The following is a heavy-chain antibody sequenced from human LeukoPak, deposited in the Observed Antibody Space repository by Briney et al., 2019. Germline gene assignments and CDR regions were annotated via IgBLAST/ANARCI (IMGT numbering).Heavy chain of an antibody. Sequence: RASVKVSCKASAYTFTGYYIHWVRQAPGQGLEWMGWINPKSGGTNYAQKFQGRVSMTRDTSISTAYMELSSLKSDDTAVYYCARGAQPAAVRSNWFDPWGQGTLVTVSS. D-gene: IGHD2-2*02. CDR1: AYTFTGYY. J-gene: IGHJ5*02. V-gene: IGHV1-2*02. CDR2: INPKSGGT. CDR3: ARGAQPAAVRSNWFDP.